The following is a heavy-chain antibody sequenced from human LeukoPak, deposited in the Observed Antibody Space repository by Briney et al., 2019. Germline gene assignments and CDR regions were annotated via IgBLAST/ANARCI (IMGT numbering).Heavy chain of an antibody. Sequence: PSETLSLTCTVSGGSISSYYWSWIRQPAGKGLEWIGRIYTSGSTNYNPSLKSRVTISVDTSKNQFSLKLSSVTAADTAVYYCARAKGYCSGGSCYFDYWGQGTLVTVSS. J-gene: IGHJ4*02. D-gene: IGHD2-15*01. V-gene: IGHV4-4*07. CDR2: IYTSGST. CDR3: ARAKGYCSGGSCYFDY. CDR1: GGSISSYY.